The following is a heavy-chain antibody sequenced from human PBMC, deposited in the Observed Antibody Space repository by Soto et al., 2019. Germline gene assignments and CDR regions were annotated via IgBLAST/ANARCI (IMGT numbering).Heavy chain of an antibody. V-gene: IGHV1-46*01. CDR2: INPSGGST. D-gene: IGHD6-19*01. CDR3: ARVAAGYSSGWYWFDP. J-gene: IGHJ5*02. CDR1: GYTFTSYY. Sequence: QVQLVQSGAEVKKPGASVKVSCKASGYTFTSYYMHWVRQAPGQGLEWMGIINPSGGSTSYAQKFQGRVTMTRDTSTSTVYMELSSLRSEDTAVYYCARVAAGYSSGWYWFDPWGQGTRVTVSS.